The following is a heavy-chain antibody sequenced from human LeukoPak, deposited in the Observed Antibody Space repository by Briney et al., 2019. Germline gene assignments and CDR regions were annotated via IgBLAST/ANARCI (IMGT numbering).Heavy chain of an antibody. V-gene: IGHV4-39*07. J-gene: IGHJ4*02. CDR2: IYYSGST. CDR1: WGHIYSISYY. D-gene: IGHD1-7*01. CDR3: ARLYGNFQNDYDY. Sequence: SGTPDVTWTVSWGHIYSISYYLGWIRQPPGTGLEWIGHIYYSGSTFYNPSLKSRVTMSVDSSKNQFSLTLRSVTAADTAMFYCARLYGNFQNDYDYWGQGTLVAVSS.